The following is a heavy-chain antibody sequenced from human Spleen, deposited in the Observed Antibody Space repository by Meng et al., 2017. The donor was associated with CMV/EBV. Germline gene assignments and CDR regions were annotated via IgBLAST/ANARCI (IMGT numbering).Heavy chain of an antibody. J-gene: IGHJ4*02. CDR1: GFTFSSHA. D-gene: IGHD1-20*01. CDR2: ISGSGGST. V-gene: IGHV3-23*04. Sequence: VQLVEYGGGLGPPGGALSLSVDASGFTFSSHAMSGVRQAPGKGLEWVSAISGSGGSTYYADSVKGRFTISRDNSKNTLYLQMNSLRAEDTAVYYCANSKPSNYNWNDYYWGQGTLVTVSS. CDR3: ANSKPSNYNWNDYY.